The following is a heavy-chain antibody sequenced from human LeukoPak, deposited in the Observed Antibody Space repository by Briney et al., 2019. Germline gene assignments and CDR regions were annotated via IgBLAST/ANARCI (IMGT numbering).Heavy chain of an antibody. J-gene: IGHJ5*02. CDR1: GFTFSDYY. V-gene: IGHV3-11*01. D-gene: IGHD6-13*01. Sequence: GGSLRLSCAASGFTFSDYYMSWIRQAPGKGLEWVSYISSSGSTIYYADSVKGRFTISRDNAKSSLYLQINSLRAEDTAVYYCARDYSSWYAFDPWGQGTLVTVSS. CDR3: ARDYSSWYAFDP. CDR2: ISSSGSTI.